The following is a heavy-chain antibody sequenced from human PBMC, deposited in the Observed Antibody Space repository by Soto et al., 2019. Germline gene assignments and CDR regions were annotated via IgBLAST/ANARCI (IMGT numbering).Heavy chain of an antibody. CDR3: ARWRVLQDYYDSSGYYQPDY. CDR1: GGTFSSYA. Sequence: GASVKVSCKASGGTFSSYAISWVRQAPGQGLEWMGGIIPIFGTANYAQKFQGRVTITADESTSTAYMELSSLRSEDTAVYYCARWRVLQDYYDSSGYYQPDYWGQGTLVTVSS. V-gene: IGHV1-69*13. J-gene: IGHJ4*02. D-gene: IGHD3-22*01. CDR2: IIPIFGTA.